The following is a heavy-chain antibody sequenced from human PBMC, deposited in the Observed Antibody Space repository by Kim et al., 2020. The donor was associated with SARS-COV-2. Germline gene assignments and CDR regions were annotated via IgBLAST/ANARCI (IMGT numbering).Heavy chain of an antibody. CDR3: TTDYRIERYYYYYGMDV. V-gene: IGHV3-15*01. Sequence: GGSLRLSCAASGFTFSNAWMSWVRQAPGKGLEWVGRIKSKTDGGTTDYAAPVKGRFTISRDDSKNTLYLQMNSLKTEDTAVYYCTTDYRIERYYYYYGMDVWGQGTTVTVSS. CDR1: GFTFSNAW. D-gene: IGHD1-1*01. CDR2: IKSKTDGGTT. J-gene: IGHJ6*02.